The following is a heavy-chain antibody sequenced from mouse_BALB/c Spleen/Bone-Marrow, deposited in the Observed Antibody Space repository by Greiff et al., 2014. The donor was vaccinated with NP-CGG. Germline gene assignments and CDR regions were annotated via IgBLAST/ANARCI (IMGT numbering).Heavy chain of an antibody. CDR2: ISYSGST. J-gene: IGHJ2*01. CDR1: GYSITSDYA. Sequence: EVKLQESGPGLVKPSQSLSLTCTVTGYSITSDYAWNWIRQFPGNKLEWMGYISYSGSTSYNPSLKSRISITRDTSKNQFFLQLNSGTTEDTAAYYCARSWLRRGFDYWGQGTTLTVSS. CDR3: ARSWLRRGFDY. V-gene: IGHV3-2*02. D-gene: IGHD2-2*01.